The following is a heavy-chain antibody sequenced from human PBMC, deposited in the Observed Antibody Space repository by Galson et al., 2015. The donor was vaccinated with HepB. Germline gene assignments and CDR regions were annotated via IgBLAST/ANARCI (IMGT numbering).Heavy chain of an antibody. D-gene: IGHD2-2*01. CDR2: ISAYNGNT. CDR1: GYTFTSYG. Sequence: SVKVSCKASGYTFTSYGISWVRQAPGQGLEWMGWISAYNGNTNYAQKLQGRVTMTTDTSTSTAYMELRSLRSDDTAVYYCALVYCSSTSCYGYYYGMDVWGQGTTVTVSS. V-gene: IGHV1-18*04. CDR3: ALVYCSSTSCYGYYYGMDV. J-gene: IGHJ6*02.